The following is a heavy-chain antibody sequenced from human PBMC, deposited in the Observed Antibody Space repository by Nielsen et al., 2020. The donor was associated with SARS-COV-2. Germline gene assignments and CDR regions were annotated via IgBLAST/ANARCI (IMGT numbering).Heavy chain of an antibody. J-gene: IGHJ5*02. CDR2: IYQSANS. V-gene: IGHV4-4*02. CDR3: ARLLTDSGSYFRFDP. CDR1: GGSIRSSNW. Sequence: SETLSPTCAVSGGSIRSSNWWSWVRQPPGLGLGWVCEIYQSANSNYNPSLKSRVTISVDKSKNQFSLRVTSVTAADTAVYYCARLLTDSGSYFRFDPWGQGTLVTVSS. D-gene: IGHD1-26*01.